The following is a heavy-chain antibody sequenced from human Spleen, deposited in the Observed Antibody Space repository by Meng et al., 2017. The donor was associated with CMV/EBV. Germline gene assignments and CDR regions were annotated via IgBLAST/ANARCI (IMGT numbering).Heavy chain of an antibody. CDR1: GGSISSYY. D-gene: IGHD3-22*01. Sequence: SETLSLTCTVSGGSISSYYWSWIRQPAGKGLEWIGRIYTSGSTNYNPSLKSRVTISVDTSKNQFSLKLSSVTAADTAVYYCARDRREYYYDSSGYSVSFFFDIWGQGTMVTVSS. CDR3: ARDRREYYYDSSGYSVSFFFDI. V-gene: IGHV4-4*07. J-gene: IGHJ3*02. CDR2: IYTSGST.